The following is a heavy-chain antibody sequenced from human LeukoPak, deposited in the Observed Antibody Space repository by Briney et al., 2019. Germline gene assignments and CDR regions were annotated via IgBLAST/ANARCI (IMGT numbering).Heavy chain of an antibody. V-gene: IGHV3-11*04. D-gene: IGHD2-15*01. CDR3: ARFGSVVVWGSPNYYMDV. CDR1: GFTFSDYY. Sequence: KTGGSLRLSCAASGFTFSDYYMSWIRQAPGKGLEWVSYISSSGSTIYYADSVKGRFTISRDNAKNSLYLQMNSLRAGDTAVYYCARFGSVVVWGSPNYYMDVWGKGTTVTVSS. CDR2: ISSSGSTI. J-gene: IGHJ6*03.